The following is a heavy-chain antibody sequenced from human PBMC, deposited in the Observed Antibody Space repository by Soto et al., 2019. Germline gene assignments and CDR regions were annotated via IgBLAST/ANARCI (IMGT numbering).Heavy chain of an antibody. CDR2: IIPIFGTA. CDR1: GGTFSSYA. D-gene: IGHD4-17*01. J-gene: IGHJ6*02. Sequence: ASVKVSCKASGGTFSSYAISWVRQAPGQGLEWMGGIIPIFGTANYAQKFQGRVTITADESTSTAYMELSSLRSEDTAVYYCAQRVHYAIGYYYSGMDVWGQGTTVTVSS. V-gene: IGHV1-69*13. CDR3: AQRVHYAIGYYYSGMDV.